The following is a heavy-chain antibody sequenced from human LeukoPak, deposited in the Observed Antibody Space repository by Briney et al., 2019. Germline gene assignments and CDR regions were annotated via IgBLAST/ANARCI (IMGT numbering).Heavy chain of an antibody. J-gene: IGHJ4*02. V-gene: IGHV3-30*03. Sequence: GGSLRLSCVASGFIFSNYGMHWVRQAPGKGLEWVAVIFYDGSNKYYADSVKGRFTISRDNSKNTLYLQMNSLRAEDTAVYYCATHLSSGWYFVYWGQGTLVTVSS. CDR2: IFYDGSNK. D-gene: IGHD6-19*01. CDR1: GFIFSNYG. CDR3: ATHLSSGWYFVY.